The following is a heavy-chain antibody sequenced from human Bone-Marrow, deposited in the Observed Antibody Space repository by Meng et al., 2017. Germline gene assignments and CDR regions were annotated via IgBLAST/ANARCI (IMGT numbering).Heavy chain of an antibody. D-gene: IGHD2-15*01. CDR3: ARAFGLGYCSGGRC. J-gene: IGHJ4*02. CDR1: GFTFSSYS. CDR2: ISSSSSYI. V-gene: IGHV3-21*01. Sequence: GGSLRLSCAASGFTFSSYSMNWVRQAPGKGLECVSSISSSSSYIYYADSVKGRFTISRDNAKNSLYLQMNGLRAENTAVYYCARAFGLGYCSGGRCWGQGTLVTVSS.